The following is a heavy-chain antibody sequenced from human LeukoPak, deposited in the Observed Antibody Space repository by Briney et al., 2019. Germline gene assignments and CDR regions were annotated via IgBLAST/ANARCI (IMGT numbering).Heavy chain of an antibody. Sequence: GGSLRLSCAASGFTFSSYGMHWVRQAPGKGLEWVAVISYDGSNKYYADSVKGRFTISRDNSRNTLYLQMNSLRAEDTAVYYCAKLVYDYGDYSDYWGQGTLVTVSS. V-gene: IGHV3-30*18. CDR3: AKLVYDYGDYSDY. D-gene: IGHD4-17*01. CDR1: GFTFSSYG. J-gene: IGHJ4*02. CDR2: ISYDGSNK.